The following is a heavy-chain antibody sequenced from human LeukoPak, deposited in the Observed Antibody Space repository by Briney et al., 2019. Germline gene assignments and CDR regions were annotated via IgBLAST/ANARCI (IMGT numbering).Heavy chain of an antibody. J-gene: IGHJ4*02. CDR2: ISSSSSYI. CDR1: GFTFSSYS. D-gene: IGHD6-19*01. CDR3: ARDVSGWFDY. Sequence: GGSLRLSCAASGFTFSSYSLNWVRQAPGKGLEWVSSISSSSSYIYYADSVKGRFTISRDNAKNSLYLQMNSLRAEDTAVYYCARDVSGWFDYWGQGTLVTVSS. V-gene: IGHV3-21*04.